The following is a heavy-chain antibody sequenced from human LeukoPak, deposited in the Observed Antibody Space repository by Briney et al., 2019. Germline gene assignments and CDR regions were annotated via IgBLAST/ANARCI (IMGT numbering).Heavy chain of an antibody. CDR3: ARGGYSGYDFDP. CDR2: IYYSGST. V-gene: IGHV4-59*01. Sequence: SETLPLTCTVSGGSISSYYWSWIRQPPGKGLEWIGYIYYSGSTNYNPSLKSRVTISVDTSKNQFSLKLSSVTAADTAVYYCARGGYSGYDFDPWGQGTLVTVSS. CDR1: GGSISSYY. D-gene: IGHD5-12*01. J-gene: IGHJ5*02.